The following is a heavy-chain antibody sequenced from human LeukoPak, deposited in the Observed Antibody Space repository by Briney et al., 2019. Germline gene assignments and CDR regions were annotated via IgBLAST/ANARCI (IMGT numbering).Heavy chain of an antibody. CDR3: AKDRGSYGAFDI. CDR1: GFTFSSYA. V-gene: IGHV3-23*01. CDR2: ISGSGGST. D-gene: IGHD3-16*01. Sequence: GGSLRLSCAASGFTFSSYAMSWVRQAPGKGLEWVSAISGSGGSTCYADSVKGRFTISRDNSKNTLYLQMNSLRAEDTAVYYCAKDRGSYGAFDIWGQGTMVTVSS. J-gene: IGHJ3*02.